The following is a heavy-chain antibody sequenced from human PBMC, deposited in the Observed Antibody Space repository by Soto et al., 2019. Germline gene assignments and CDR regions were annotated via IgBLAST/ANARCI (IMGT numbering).Heavy chain of an antibody. CDR1: GGSISSYY. V-gene: IGHV4-59*08. CDR2: IYYSGCT. J-gene: IGHJ6*02. CDR3: TTQGFGGLHGLVDV. D-gene: IGHD3-10*01. Sequence: SETLSLTCTVSGGSISSYYCSWIRQPPGKGLEWTGYIYYSGCTHYNPSLKSRVTISVDTSKNQFSLKLTSVTAADTAVYYCTTQGFGGLHGLVDVWGQGTTVTVSS.